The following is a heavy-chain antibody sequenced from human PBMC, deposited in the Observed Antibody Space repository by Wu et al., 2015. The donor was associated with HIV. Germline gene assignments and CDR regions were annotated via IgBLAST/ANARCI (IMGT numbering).Heavy chain of an antibody. Sequence: QVQLVQSGAEVKNPGSSVKVSCKASGGTFSSYALSWVRQAPGHGLEWMGGILPMFGAPDYAQKFQGRVTITADESTSTAYMQLSRLRSEDTAVYYCARIVYYDSSGYYEDAFDIWGQGTMVTVSS. V-gene: IGHV1-69*12. J-gene: IGHJ3*02. D-gene: IGHD3-22*01. CDR2: ILPMFGAP. CDR3: ARIVYYDSSGYYEDAFDI. CDR1: GGTFSSYA.